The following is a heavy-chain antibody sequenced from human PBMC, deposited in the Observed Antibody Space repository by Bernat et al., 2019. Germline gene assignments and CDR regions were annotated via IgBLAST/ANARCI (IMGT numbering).Heavy chain of an antibody. CDR3: ARSREVAGTRGYYYYYGMDV. CDR1: GFTFSSYE. V-gene: IGHV3-48*03. J-gene: IGHJ6*02. D-gene: IGHD6-19*01. CDR2: ISSSGSTI. Sequence: EVQLVESGGGLVQPGGSLRLSCAASGFTFSSYEMNWVRQAPGKGLEWVSYISSSGSTIYYADSVKGRFTISRDNSKNTLYLQMNSLRAEDTAVYYCARSREVAGTRGYYYYYGMDVWGQGTTVTVSS.